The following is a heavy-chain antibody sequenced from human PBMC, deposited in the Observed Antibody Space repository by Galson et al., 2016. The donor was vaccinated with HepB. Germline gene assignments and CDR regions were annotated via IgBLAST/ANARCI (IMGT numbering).Heavy chain of an antibody. V-gene: IGHV3-53*05. CDR1: GFTVSSNY. Sequence: SLRLSCAASGFTVSSNYMSWVRQAPGKGLEWVSVIYSGGSTYYADSVKGRFTISRDNSQNTLYLQMNRLRPEDTAVYFCAKDRTELWLNYALDMWGQGTTVTVSS. J-gene: IGHJ3*02. CDR3: AKDRTELWLNYALDM. D-gene: IGHD5-18*01. CDR2: IYSGGST.